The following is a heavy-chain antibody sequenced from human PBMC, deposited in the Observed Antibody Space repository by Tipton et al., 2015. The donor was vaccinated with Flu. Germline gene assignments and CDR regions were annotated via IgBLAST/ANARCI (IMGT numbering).Heavy chain of an antibody. Sequence: TLSLTCAVYGGSFSGYYWSWIRQPPGKGLEWIGDVTHTGSTNYNPSLKSRVTISVDTSKNQFSLKLSSVTAADTAVYYCARSPSYSGSGVYPYYFDDWGQGTLVTVSS. D-gene: IGHD3-10*01. CDR2: VTHTGST. CDR1: GGSFSGYY. J-gene: IGHJ4*02. V-gene: IGHV4-34*01. CDR3: ARSPSYSGSGVYPYYFDD.